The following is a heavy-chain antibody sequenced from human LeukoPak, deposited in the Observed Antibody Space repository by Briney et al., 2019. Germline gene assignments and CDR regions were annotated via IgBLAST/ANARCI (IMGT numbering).Heavy chain of an antibody. CDR1: GFTFSSYA. CDR3: AKDRTGEKSISGNY. Sequence: GGSLRLSCAASGFTFSSYAMSWVRQAPGKGLEWVSAISGSGGSTYYADSVKGRFTISRDNSKNTLYLQMNSPRAEDTAVYYCAKDRTGEKSISGNYWGQGILVTVSS. V-gene: IGHV3-23*01. D-gene: IGHD2-21*01. CDR2: ISGSGGST. J-gene: IGHJ4*02.